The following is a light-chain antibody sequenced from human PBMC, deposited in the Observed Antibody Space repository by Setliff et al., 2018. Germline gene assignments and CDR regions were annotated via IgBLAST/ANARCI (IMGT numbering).Light chain of an antibody. CDR3: NAYTSRSTYV. J-gene: IGLJ1*01. CDR2: NVS. V-gene: IGLV2-14*03. CDR1: SSDVGSYDL. Sequence: QSVLAQPASVSGSPGQSITISCSGTSSDVGSYDLVSWYQQHPGKAPKPIIYNVSGRPSGVSHRFSGSKSDNTASLTISGLQAEDEADYYCNAYTSRSTYVFGSGTKVTVL.